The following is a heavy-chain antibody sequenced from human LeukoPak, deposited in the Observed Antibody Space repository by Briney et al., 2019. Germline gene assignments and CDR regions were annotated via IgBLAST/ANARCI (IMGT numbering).Heavy chain of an antibody. J-gene: IGHJ4*02. D-gene: IGHD4-11*01. Sequence: SQTLSLTCTVSGGSISSGDYYWTWIRQHPGKGLEWIGLIYYSGNTYYNPSLKSRVTISIDTSKNQFSLKLSSVTAADTAVYYCATTRAHQFDYWGQGTLVTVSS. CDR2: IYYSGNT. CDR1: GGSISSGDYY. CDR3: ATTRAHQFDY. V-gene: IGHV4-31*03.